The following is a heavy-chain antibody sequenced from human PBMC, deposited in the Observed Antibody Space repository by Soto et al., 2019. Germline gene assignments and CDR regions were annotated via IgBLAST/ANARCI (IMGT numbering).Heavy chain of an antibody. V-gene: IGHV4-39*01. J-gene: IGHJ4*02. CDR2: MYSSGST. CDR1: GGSISSNSYY. Sequence: QLQLQESGPGLVEPSETLSLTCTVSGGSISSNSYYWGWIRQPPGKGLEWIGSMYSSGSTDYNPSLKSRLSISVDTSKNQFSLKLSSVTAADTAVYYCARHPNSNMVDCWGQGTLVTVSS. D-gene: IGHD6-13*01. CDR3: ARHPNSNMVDC.